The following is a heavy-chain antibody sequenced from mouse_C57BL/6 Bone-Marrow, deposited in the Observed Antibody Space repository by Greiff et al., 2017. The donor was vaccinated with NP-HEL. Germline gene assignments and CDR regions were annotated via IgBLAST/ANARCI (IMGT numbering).Heavy chain of an antibody. CDR1: GYTFTEYT. CDR2: FYPGSGSI. Sequence: VKLVESGAELVKPGASVKLSCKASGYTFTEYTIHWVKQRSGQGLEWIGWFYPGSGSIKYNEKFKDKATLTADKSSSTVYMELSRLTSEDSAVYFCARHEEEGNWAPWFAYWGQGTLVTVSA. V-gene: IGHV1-62-2*01. CDR3: ARHEEEGNWAPWFAY. D-gene: IGHD4-1*01. J-gene: IGHJ3*01.